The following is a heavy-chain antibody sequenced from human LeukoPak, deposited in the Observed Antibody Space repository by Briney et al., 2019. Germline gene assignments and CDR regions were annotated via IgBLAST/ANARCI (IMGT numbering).Heavy chain of an antibody. V-gene: IGHV3-74*03. J-gene: IGHJ4*02. CDR3: SRSQFDY. Sequence: GGSLRLSCEPSGFPFSSYWMLWARQAPGKGLVWVSRISGDGTIKTYADFVRGRFTISRDNTKNILYLQMNSLRVEDTAIYFCSRSQFDYWGQGVLVAVSS. CDR2: ISGDGTIK. CDR1: GFPFSSYW.